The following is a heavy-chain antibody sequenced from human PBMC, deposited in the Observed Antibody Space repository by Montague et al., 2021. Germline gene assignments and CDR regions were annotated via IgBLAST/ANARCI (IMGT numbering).Heavy chain of an antibody. D-gene: IGHD5-24*01. V-gene: IGHV3-74*01. CDR3: VRDGDGFNFDY. CDR1: GFPFSNFW. Sequence: SLSLSWSASGFPFSNFWMHWVRQAPGKGLVWVSRIVGDGHYKNYADSVQGRFTISRDNAENTLYLQMDGLRVGDTAVYYCVRDGDGFNFDYWGHGTLVTVSS. J-gene: IGHJ4*01. CDR2: IVGDGHYK.